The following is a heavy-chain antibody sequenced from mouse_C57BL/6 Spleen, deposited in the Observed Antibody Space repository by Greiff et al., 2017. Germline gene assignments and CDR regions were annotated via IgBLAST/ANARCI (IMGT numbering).Heavy chain of an antibody. CDR1: GYSITSGYF. CDR3: ARDSSGLFAY. Sequence: VQLKESGPGLVKPSQSLSLTCSVSGYSITSGYFWNWIRQLPGNLLEWMGYISSDGSNNYNPSLKNRISSRRDRTENQLFLELNSVTTEYTATYYCARDSSGLFAYWGPGTLVTVSA. V-gene: IGHV3-6*01. J-gene: IGHJ3*01. CDR2: ISSDGSN. D-gene: IGHD3-2*02.